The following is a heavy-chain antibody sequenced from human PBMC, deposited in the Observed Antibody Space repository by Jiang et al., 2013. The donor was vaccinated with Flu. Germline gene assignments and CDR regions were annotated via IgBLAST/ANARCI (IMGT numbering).Heavy chain of an antibody. CDR2: IYPGDSDT. CDR3: ARQGDCGGDCYSFWFDP. V-gene: IGHV5-51*01. Sequence: LKISCKGSGYSFTSVLDRAGCARVPGKGLEWMGIIYPGDSDTRYSPSFQGQVTISADKSISTAYLQWSSLKASDTAMYYCARQGDCGGDCYSFWFDPWGQGTLVTVSS. D-gene: IGHD2-21*02. CDR1: GYSFTSVL. J-gene: IGHJ5*02.